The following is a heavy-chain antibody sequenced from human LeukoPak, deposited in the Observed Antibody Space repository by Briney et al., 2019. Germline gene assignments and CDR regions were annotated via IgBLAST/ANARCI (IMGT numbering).Heavy chain of an antibody. CDR1: GFTFSSYA. J-gene: IGHJ4*02. CDR3: AKVPGYSSSLPFDY. Sequence: GGSLRLSCAASGFTFSSYAMGWVRQAPGKGLEWVSSISGSGGSTYYADSVKGRFTISRDNSKNTLYLQMNSLRAEDTAVYYCAKVPGYSSSLPFDYWGQGTLVTVSS. CDR2: ISGSGGST. V-gene: IGHV3-23*01. D-gene: IGHD6-19*01.